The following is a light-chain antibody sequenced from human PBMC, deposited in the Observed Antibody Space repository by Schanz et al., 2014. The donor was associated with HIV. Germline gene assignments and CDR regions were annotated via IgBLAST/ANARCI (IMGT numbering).Light chain of an antibody. CDR1: SSDVGGYNY. V-gene: IGLV2-8*01. CDR2: EVS. J-gene: IGLJ2*01. Sequence: QSALTQPPSASGSPGQSVTISCTGTSSDVGGYNYLSWYQQHPGKAPKLMIYEVSKRPSGVPDRFSGSKSGNTASLTVSGLQAEDEADYYCSSYTSSSIVVFGGGTKLTVL. CDR3: SSYTSSSIVV.